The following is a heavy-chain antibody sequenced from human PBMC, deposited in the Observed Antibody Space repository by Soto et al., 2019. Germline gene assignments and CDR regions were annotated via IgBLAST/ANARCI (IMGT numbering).Heavy chain of an antibody. CDR3: ARIRSGGSATYYDFDP. CDR2: ISAYNGNT. D-gene: IGHD1-26*01. Sequence: ASVKVSCKASGYTFTSYGIGWVRQAPGQGLEWMGWISAYNGNTNYAQKLQGRVTMTTDTSTSTAYMELRSLRSDDTAVYYCARIRSGGSATYYDFDPWGQGTLVTVSS. V-gene: IGHV1-18*01. CDR1: GYTFTSYG. J-gene: IGHJ5*02.